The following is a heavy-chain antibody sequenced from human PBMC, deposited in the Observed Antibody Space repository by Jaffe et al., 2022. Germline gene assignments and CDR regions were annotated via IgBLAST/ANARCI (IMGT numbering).Heavy chain of an antibody. CDR3: AKVRRVPAYFDY. CDR2: IRYDGSNK. J-gene: IGHJ4*02. CDR1: GFTFSSYG. Sequence: QVQLVESGGGVVQPGGSLRLSCAASGFTFSSYGMHWVRQAPGKGLEWVAFIRYDGSNKYYADSVKGRFTISRDNSKNTLYLQMNSLRAEDTAVYYCAKVRRVPAYFDYWGQGTLVTVSS. V-gene: IGHV3-30*02. D-gene: IGHD6-25*01.